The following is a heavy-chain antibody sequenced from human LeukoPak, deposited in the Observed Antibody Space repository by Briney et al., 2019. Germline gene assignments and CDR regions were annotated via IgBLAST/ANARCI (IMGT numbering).Heavy chain of an antibody. D-gene: IGHD6-13*01. CDR3: ATVGSSWYVSDY. V-gene: IGHV1-24*01. CDR1: GYTLTELS. Sequence: ASVKVSCKVSGYTLTELSMHWVRQAPGEGLEWMGGFDPEDGGTIYAQKFQGRVTMTEDTSTDTAYMELSSLRSEDTAVYYCATVGSSWYVSDYWGQGTLVTVSS. CDR2: FDPEDGGT. J-gene: IGHJ4*02.